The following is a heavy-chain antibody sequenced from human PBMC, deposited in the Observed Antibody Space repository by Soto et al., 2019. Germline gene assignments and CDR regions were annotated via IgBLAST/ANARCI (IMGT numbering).Heavy chain of an antibody. D-gene: IGHD3-22*01. CDR2: ISPKSGGA. CDR1: GYTFSYYY. CDR3: ASGPFDSSGYYSFDY. J-gene: IGHJ4*01. Sequence: ASVKVSCKAGGYTFSYYYIQWVRQAPGQGLEYMGWISPKSGGAAYAQKFRGRVTTTRDTSVNLAYLHLRSLKSDDTAIYYCASGPFDSSGYYSFDYWGPGTLVTVSS. V-gene: IGHV1-2*02.